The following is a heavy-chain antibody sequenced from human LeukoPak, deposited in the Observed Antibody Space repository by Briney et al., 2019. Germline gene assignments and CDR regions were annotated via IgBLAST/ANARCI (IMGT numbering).Heavy chain of an antibody. CDR2: ISSSGSTI. CDR3: ARTSYYYGSGSSDYYYGMDV. Sequence: PGGSLRLSCAASGFTFSSYEMNWVRQAPGKGLEWVSYISSSGSTIYYADSVKGRFTISRDNAKNPLYLQMNSLRAEDMAVYYCARTSYYYGSGSSDYYYGMDVWGKGTTVTVSS. CDR1: GFTFSSYE. V-gene: IGHV3-48*03. J-gene: IGHJ6*04. D-gene: IGHD3-10*01.